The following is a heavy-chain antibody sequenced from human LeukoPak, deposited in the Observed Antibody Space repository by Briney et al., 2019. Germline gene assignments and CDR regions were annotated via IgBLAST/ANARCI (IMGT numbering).Heavy chain of an antibody. V-gene: IGHV4-34*01. CDR3: ARGGLSYYYGSSSFDY. CDR2: INHSGST. J-gene: IGHJ4*02. Sequence: SETLSLTCAVYGGSFSDYYWSWIRQAPGKGLEWIGEINHSGSTNYNPSLKSRVTISVHTSKNHVSLRLSSVTAADTAVYYCARGGLSYYYGSSSFDYWGQGTLVTVSS. CDR1: GGSFSDYY. D-gene: IGHD3-10*01.